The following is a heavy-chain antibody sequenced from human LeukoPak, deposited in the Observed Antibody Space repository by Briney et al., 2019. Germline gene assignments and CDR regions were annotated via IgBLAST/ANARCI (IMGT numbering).Heavy chain of an antibody. Sequence: SETLSLTCTVSGYSISSGYYWGWIRQPPGKGLEWIGSIYHSGSTYYNPSLKSRVTISVDTSKNQFSLKLSSVTAADTAVYYCVLGYYDSSGYNDYWGQGTLVTASS. D-gene: IGHD3-22*01. J-gene: IGHJ4*02. CDR2: IYHSGST. V-gene: IGHV4-38-2*02. CDR3: VLGYYDSSGYNDY. CDR1: GYSISSGYY.